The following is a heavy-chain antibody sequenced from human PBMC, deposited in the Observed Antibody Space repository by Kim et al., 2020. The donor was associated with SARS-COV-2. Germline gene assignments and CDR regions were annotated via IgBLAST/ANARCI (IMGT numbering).Heavy chain of an antibody. J-gene: IGHJ5*02. V-gene: IGHV5-10-1*01. CDR1: GYSFTSYW. CDR2: IDPSDSYT. D-gene: IGHD6-13*01. CDR3: ARLGQQLVLEGWFDP. Sequence: GESLKISCKGSGYSFTSYWISWVRQMPGKGLEWMGRIDPSDSYTNYSPSFQGHVTISADKSISTAYLQWSSLKASDTAMYYCARLGQQLVLEGWFDPWGQGTLVTVSS.